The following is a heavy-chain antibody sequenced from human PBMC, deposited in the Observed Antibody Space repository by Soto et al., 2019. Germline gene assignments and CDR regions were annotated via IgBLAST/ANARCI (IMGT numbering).Heavy chain of an antibody. J-gene: IGHJ1*01. V-gene: IGHV3-23*01. CDR1: VFTFSDYA. Sequence: VGSLRLSCTSSVFTFSDYAMTWVRHSPGKWLEWVSTISGGSSVTYYGDSVKGRFTISRDNAKKTLFLQLNRLSAEDTATYYCAKVLSKNYYYPFEFWGQGTQVTVS. CDR2: ISGGSSVT. D-gene: IGHD3-10*01. CDR3: AKVLSKNYYYPFEF.